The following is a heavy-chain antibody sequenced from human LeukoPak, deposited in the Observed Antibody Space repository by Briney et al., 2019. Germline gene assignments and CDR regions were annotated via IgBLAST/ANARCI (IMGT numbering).Heavy chain of an antibody. CDR3: AREVDIVAAGVDY. CDR2: INPNSGGT. V-gene: IGHV1-2*02. CDR1: GYTFTGYY. J-gene: IGHJ4*02. D-gene: IGHD5-12*01. Sequence: ASVKVSCKASGYTFTGYYMHWVRQAPGQGLEWMGWINPNSGGTNYAQKFQGRVTMTRDTSISTAYKELSRLRSDDTAVYYCAREVDIVAAGVDYWGQGTLVTVSS.